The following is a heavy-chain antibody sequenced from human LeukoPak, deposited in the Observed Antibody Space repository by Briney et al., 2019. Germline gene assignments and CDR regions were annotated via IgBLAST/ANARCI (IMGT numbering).Heavy chain of an antibody. V-gene: IGHV3-21*01. CDR3: ARDRAYGDYVLGY. CDR1: GFTFSSYS. CDR2: ISSSSSSYI. D-gene: IGHD4-17*01. Sequence: GGSLRLSCAASGFTFSSYSMNWVRQAPGKGLEWVSSISSSSSSYIYYADSVKGRFTISRDNAKNSLYLQMNSLRAEDTAVYYCARDRAYGDYVLGYWGQGTLVTVSS. J-gene: IGHJ4*02.